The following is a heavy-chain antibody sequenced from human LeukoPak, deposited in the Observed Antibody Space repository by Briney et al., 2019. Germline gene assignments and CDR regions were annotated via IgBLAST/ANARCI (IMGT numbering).Heavy chain of an antibody. J-gene: IGHJ6*03. CDR1: GFTFSSYS. D-gene: IGHD3-3*01. CDR2: ISSSSSTI. Sequence: GGSLRLSCAASGFTFSSYSMNWVRQAPGKGLEWVSYISSSSSTIYYADSVKGRFTISRDNAKNSLYLQMNSLRAEDTAVYYCARDSPFFGVVIRYYYYMDVWGKGTTVTVSS. V-gene: IGHV3-48*01. CDR3: ARDSPFFGVVIRYYYYMDV.